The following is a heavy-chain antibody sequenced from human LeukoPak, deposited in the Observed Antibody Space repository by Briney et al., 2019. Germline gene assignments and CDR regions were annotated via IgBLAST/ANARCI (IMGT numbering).Heavy chain of an antibody. CDR3: AKEDFSDHTTGFGP. Sequence: PGGSLSLSCAASGLSFSNYPLSWVGQAPGRGLEGVSAITTGGGTYYAGSVKGRFTISRDNSKNTLYLQMNSLRVEDTAVYYCAKEDFSDHTTGFGPWGQGTLVTVSS. CDR1: GLSFSNYP. CDR2: ITTGGGT. J-gene: IGHJ5*02. D-gene: IGHD1-1*01. V-gene: IGHV3-23*01.